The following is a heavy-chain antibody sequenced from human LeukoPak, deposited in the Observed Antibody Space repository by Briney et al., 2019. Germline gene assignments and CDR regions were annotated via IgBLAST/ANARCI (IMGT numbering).Heavy chain of an antibody. CDR1: GFTFDDYA. CDR3: AKDALDIVATQIDY. D-gene: IGHD5-12*01. Sequence: GGSLRLSCAASGFTFDDYAMHWVRQAPGKGLEWVSGISWNSGSIGYADSVKGRFTISRDNAKNSLYLQMNSLRAEDTAVYYCAKDALDIVATQIDYWGQGTLVTVSS. J-gene: IGHJ4*02. V-gene: IGHV3-9*01. CDR2: ISWNSGSI.